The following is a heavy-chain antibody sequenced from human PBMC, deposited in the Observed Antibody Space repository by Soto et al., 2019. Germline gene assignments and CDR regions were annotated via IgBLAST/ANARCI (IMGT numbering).Heavy chain of an antibody. V-gene: IGHV4-4*07. Sequence: SETLSLTCTVSGGSISSYYWSWIRQPAGKGLEWIGRIYTSGSTNYNPSLKSRVTTSVDTSKNQFSLKLSSVTAADTAVYYCATDDGIVEEYFFDQWGKGTMVTASS. D-gene: IGHD1-26*01. J-gene: IGHJ4*02. CDR1: GGSISSYY. CDR2: IYTSGST. CDR3: ATDDGIVEEYFFDQ.